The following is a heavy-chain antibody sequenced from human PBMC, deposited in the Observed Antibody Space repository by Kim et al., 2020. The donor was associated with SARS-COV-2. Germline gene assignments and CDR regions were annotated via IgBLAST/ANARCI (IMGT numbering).Heavy chain of an antibody. J-gene: IGHJ4*02. V-gene: IGHV4-39*01. D-gene: IGHD5-18*01. CDR3: ARLGRGYSYGHFDY. Sequence: NPSLKSRVTISVDTSKNQFSLKLSSVTAADTAVYYCARLGRGYSYGHFDYWGQGTLVTVSS.